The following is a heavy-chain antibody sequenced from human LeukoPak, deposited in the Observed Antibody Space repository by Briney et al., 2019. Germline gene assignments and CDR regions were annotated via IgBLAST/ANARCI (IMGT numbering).Heavy chain of an antibody. J-gene: IGHJ5*02. CDR1: GGSIRSSYYY. CDR3: AREGGLVPAAENWFDP. V-gene: IGHV4-61*01. CDR2: IYYSGST. Sequence: SETLSLTCTVSGGSIRSSYYYWSWIRQPPGKGLEWIGYIYYSGSTNYNPSLKSRVTISVDTSKNQFSLKLSSVTAADTAVYYCAREGGLVPAAENWFDPWGQGTLVTVSS. D-gene: IGHD2-2*01.